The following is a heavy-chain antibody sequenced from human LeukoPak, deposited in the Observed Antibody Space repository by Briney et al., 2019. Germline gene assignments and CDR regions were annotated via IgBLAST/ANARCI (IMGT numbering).Heavy chain of an antibody. J-gene: IGHJ3*02. D-gene: IGHD3-16*02. CDR2: ISSSSSYI. Sequence: GGSLRLSCAASGFTFSSYSMNWVRQAPGKGLEWVSSISSSSSYIYYADSVKGRFTISRDNAKNSLYLQMNSLRAEDTAVYYCAKAYDYVWGSYRPPGDAFDIWGQGTMVTVSS. V-gene: IGHV3-21*04. CDR3: AKAYDYVWGSYRPPGDAFDI. CDR1: GFTFSSYS.